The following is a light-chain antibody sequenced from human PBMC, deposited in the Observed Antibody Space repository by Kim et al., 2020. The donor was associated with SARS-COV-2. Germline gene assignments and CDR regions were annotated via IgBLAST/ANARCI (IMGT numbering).Light chain of an antibody. CDR1: QDISFY. CDR2: DAS. V-gene: IGKV1-33*01. Sequence: ASVGDRVTLTCRASQDISFYLDWYQQRPGKAPKLLIFDASKLEPGVPSRFSGSGSGTDFNLIINSLQPEDFATYFCQQFESLPLTFGGGTKVDIK. J-gene: IGKJ4*01. CDR3: QQFESLPLT.